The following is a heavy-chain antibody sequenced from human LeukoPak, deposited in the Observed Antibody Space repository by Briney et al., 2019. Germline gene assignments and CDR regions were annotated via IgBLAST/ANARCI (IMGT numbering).Heavy chain of an antibody. CDR2: IYSGGST. D-gene: IGHD3-16*01. CDR3: LTLTRHDFHI. Sequence: GGSRRPACPPSGPTVSRQSMSWDRQAPGKGLEWVSVIYSGGSTYYADSVKGRFTISRDNSKNTLYLQMNSLRAEDTAVYYCLTLTRHDFHIWGKGPMVTVSS. CDR1: GPTVSRQS. V-gene: IGHV3-53*01. J-gene: IGHJ3*02.